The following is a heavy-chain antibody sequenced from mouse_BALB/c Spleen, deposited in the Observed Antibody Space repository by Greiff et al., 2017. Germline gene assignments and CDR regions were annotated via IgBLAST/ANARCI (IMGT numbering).Heavy chain of an antibody. D-gene: IGHD1-1*01. CDR2: ISSGGSYT. CDR1: GFTFSSYA. Sequence: EVQLQESGGGLVKPGGSLKLSCAASGFTFSSYAMSWVRQTPEKRLEWVATISSGGSYTYYPDSVKGRFTISRDNAKNTLYLQMSSLRSEDTAMYYCAREEFFITTVVDPFAYWGQGTLVTVSA. CDR3: AREEFFITTVVDPFAY. J-gene: IGHJ3*01. V-gene: IGHV5-9-3*01.